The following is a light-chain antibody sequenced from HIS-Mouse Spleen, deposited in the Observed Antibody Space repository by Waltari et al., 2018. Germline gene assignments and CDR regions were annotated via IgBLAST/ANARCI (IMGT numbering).Light chain of an antibody. J-gene: IGKJ3*01. V-gene: IGKV1-8*01. CDR1: QGISSY. CDR2: AAS. CDR3: QQYYSYPLT. Sequence: AIRMTQSPSSFSASTGDRVTINCRANQGISSYLAWYQQKPGKAPKLLIYAASTLQSGVPSRFSGSGSGTDFTLTISCLQSEDFATYYCQQYYSYPLTFGPGTKVDIK.